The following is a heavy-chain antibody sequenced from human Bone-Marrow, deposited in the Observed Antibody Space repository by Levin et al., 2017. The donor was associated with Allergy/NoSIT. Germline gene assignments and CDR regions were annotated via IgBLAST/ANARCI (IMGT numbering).Heavy chain of an antibody. CDR2: IRSGSGII. J-gene: IGHJ4*02. CDR3: ARNSGSCNSCGY. D-gene: IGHD2-21*01. Sequence: SCAVSGFTFSNSEMNWVRQAPGKGLERIAYIRSGSGIITYYSESVRGRFTISRDNSKNSLYLQMNSLRAEDTAVYYCARNSGSCNSCGYWGQGTLVTVSS. V-gene: IGHV3-48*03. CDR1: GFTFSNSE.